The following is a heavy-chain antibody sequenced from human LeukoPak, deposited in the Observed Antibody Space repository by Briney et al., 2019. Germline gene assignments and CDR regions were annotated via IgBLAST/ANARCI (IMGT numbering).Heavy chain of an antibody. J-gene: IGHJ4*02. CDR2: IYNSGST. CDR3: ARGWGYFDY. D-gene: IGHD7-27*01. Sequence: PSETLSLTCTVSGGSISSDYWSWIRQPPGKGLEWVAYIYNSGSTSYNPSLKSRVTISVDTSNNQFSLKLTSVTAADTAVYYCARGWGYFDYWGQGTLVTVSS. CDR1: GGSISSDY. V-gene: IGHV4-59*01.